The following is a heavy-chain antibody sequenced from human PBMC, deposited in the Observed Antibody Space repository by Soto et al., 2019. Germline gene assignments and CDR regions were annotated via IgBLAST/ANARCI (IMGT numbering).Heavy chain of an antibody. D-gene: IGHD2-2*02. J-gene: IGHJ4*02. CDR2: FFWSDEK. CDR3: ARTVYTPGRGRYFDY. CDR1: GFSLTNTRLG. V-gene: IGHV2-26*01. Sequence: QVTLKESGPVLVKPAETLTLTCTVSGFSLTNTRLGVAWIRQPPGKALEWLAHFFWSDEKSYNASLKSRFTISKDTSKSQVVLTLANVDPVDTGTYYCARTVYTPGRGRYFDYWGQGILVTVSS.